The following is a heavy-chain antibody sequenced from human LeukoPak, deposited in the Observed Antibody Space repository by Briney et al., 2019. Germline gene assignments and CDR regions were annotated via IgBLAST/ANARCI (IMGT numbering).Heavy chain of an antibody. CDR2: INHSGST. J-gene: IGHJ5*02. Sequence: SETLSLTCAVYGVSFSGYYWSWIRQPPGKGLEWIGEINHSGSTNYNPSLKSRVTISVDRSKNQFSLKLSSVTAADTAVYYRARGGLPRGENWFDPWGQGTLVTVSS. CDR3: ARGGLPRGENWFDP. V-gene: IGHV4-34*01. CDR1: GVSFSGYY.